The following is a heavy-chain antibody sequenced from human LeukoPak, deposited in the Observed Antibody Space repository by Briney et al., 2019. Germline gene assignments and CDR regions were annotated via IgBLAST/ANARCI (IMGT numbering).Heavy chain of an antibody. CDR1: GGSINSNSHH. CDR2: IYYSGST. J-gene: IGHJ4*02. Sequence: SETLSLTCSVSGGSINSNSHHWGWIRQPPGEGLEWIGSIYYSGSTYYNPSLKSRVTISIDASKNHFSLELNSVTAADTAVYYCASQRKAGEPYYFDYWGQGTLVTVSS. D-gene: IGHD7-27*01. V-gene: IGHV4-39*02. CDR3: ASQRKAGEPYYFDY.